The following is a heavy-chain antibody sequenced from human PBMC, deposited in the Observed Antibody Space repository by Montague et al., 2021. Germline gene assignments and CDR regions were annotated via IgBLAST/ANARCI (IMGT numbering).Heavy chain of an antibody. CDR3: ARQGFYESGGFFI. V-gene: IGHV4-59*01. CDR1: GDSITGWY. Sequence: SETLSLTCTVSGDSITGWYWSWSRQPPGKGLEWIGSVFYSGATNYNPSLKSRVTTSAGTSKNQVSLKVNSVTAADTAVYYCARQGFYESGGFFIWGLGTLVTVSS. J-gene: IGHJ4*02. D-gene: IGHD3-22*01. CDR2: VFYSGAT.